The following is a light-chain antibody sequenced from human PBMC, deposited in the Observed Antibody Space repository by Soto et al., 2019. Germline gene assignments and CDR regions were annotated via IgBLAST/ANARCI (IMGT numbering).Light chain of an antibody. V-gene: IGKV3-15*01. CDR1: QSVSSN. J-gene: IGKJ4*01. CDR3: QQYNNWPLT. Sequence: EIVMTQSPATLSVSPGERATLSCRASQSVSSNLAWYQQKPGEAPRLLIYGASTRATGIPARFSGSGSATEFTLTISSLQSEDFAVYYCQQYNNWPLTFGGGTNVEIK. CDR2: GAS.